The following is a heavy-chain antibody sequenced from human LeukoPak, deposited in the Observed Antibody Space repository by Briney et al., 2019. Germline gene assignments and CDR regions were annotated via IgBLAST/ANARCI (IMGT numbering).Heavy chain of an antibody. CDR3: ARPYPGIAAAVGY. D-gene: IGHD6-13*01. J-gene: IGHJ4*02. CDR1: GYSFTSYW. Sequence: GESLKISCQGSGYSFTSYWIGWVRQLPGKGLGWMGIIYPGDSDTRYSPSFQGQVTISADKSISTAYLQWSSLKASDTAMYYCARPYPGIAAAVGYWGQGTLVTVSS. CDR2: IYPGDSDT. V-gene: IGHV5-51*01.